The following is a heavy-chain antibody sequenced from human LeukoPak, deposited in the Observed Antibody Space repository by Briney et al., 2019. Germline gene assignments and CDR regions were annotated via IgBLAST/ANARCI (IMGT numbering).Heavy chain of an antibody. CDR2: INTHGSST. CDR3: ARSSGTDSWFDP. Sequence: GGSLRLSCAASGVTFSSYWMHWVRQAPGMGLVWVSRINTHGSSTKYADSVKGRFSISRDNAKNTLYLQMNSLRAEDTAVYYCARSSGTDSWFDPWGQGTLVTVSS. CDR1: GVTFSSYW. J-gene: IGHJ5*02. D-gene: IGHD3-10*01. V-gene: IGHV3-74*03.